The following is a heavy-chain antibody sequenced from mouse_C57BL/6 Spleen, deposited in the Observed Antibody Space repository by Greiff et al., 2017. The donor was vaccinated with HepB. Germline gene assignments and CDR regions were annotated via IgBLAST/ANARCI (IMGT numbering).Heavy chain of an antibody. D-gene: IGHD1-1*01. CDR1: GYTFTSYW. CDR3: ARGNYCSSYADY. Sequence: QVQLQQPGAELVRPGSSVKLSCKASGYTFTSYWMHWVKQRPIQGLEWIGNIDPSDSETHYNQKFKDKATLTVDKSSSTAYMQLSSLTSEDSAVYYCARGNYCSSYADYWGQGTTLTVSS. V-gene: IGHV1-52*01. CDR2: IDPSDSET. J-gene: IGHJ2*01.